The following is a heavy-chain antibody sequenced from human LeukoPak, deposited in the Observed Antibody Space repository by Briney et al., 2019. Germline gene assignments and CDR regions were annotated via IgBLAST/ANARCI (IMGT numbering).Heavy chain of an antibody. V-gene: IGHV4-34*01. J-gene: IGHJ4*02. CDR1: GGSFSGYY. D-gene: IGHD3-22*01. CDR3: ARSYYYDSSFFDY. Sequence: SETLSLTCAVYGGSFSGYYWSWIRQPPGKGLEWIGEINHSGSTNYNPSLKSRVTISVDTSKNQLSLKLSSVTAADTAVYYCARSYYYDSSFFDYWGQGTLVTVSS. CDR2: INHSGST.